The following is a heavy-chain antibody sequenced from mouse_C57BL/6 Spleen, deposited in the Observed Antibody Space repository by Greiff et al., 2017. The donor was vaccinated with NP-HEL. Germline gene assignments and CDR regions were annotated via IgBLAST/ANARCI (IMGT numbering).Heavy chain of an antibody. J-gene: IGHJ4*01. D-gene: IGHD3-3*01. V-gene: IGHV1-7*01. CDR1: GYTFTSYW. CDR2: INPSSGYT. CDR3: ARRAVPYYAMDY. Sequence: QVHVKQSGAELAKPGASVKLSCKASGYTFTSYWMHWVKQRPGQGLEWIGYINPSSGYTKYNQKFKDKATLTADKSSSTAYMQLSSLTYEDSAVYYCARRAVPYYAMDYWGQGTSVTVSS.